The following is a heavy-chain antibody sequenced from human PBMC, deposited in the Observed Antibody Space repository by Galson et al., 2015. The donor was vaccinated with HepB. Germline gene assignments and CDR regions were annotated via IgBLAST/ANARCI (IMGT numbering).Heavy chain of an antibody. CDR3: ARDLRSMGDYFDY. CDR1: GYPFTGYY. Sequence: SVKVSCKASGYPFTGYYLYWVRQAPGQGLELMGRINPDSGGTNYAQKFQGRVAMTRHTSINTAYMELSRLRSDDTAMFYCARDLRSMGDYFDYWGQGTLVTVSS. V-gene: IGHV1-2*06. D-gene: IGHD5-24*01. J-gene: IGHJ4*02. CDR2: INPDSGGT.